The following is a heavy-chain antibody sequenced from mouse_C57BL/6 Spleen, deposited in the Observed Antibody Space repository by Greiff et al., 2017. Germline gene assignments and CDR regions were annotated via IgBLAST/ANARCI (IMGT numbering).Heavy chain of an antibody. V-gene: IGHV1-82*01. J-gene: IGHJ3*01. CDR3: AISLYSSVYVEFAY. Sequence: QVQLKESGPELVKPGASVKISCKASGYAFSSSWMNWVKQRPGKGLEWIGRIYPGDGDTNYNGTFKGKATLAAAKSSSTAYMQLSSLSSEDSAVYFCAISLYSSVYVEFAYWGQGTLVTFSA. D-gene: IGHD3-2*02. CDR2: IYPGDGDT. CDR1: GYAFSSSW.